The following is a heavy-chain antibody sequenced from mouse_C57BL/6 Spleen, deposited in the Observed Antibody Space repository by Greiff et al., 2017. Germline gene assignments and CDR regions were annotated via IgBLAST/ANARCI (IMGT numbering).Heavy chain of an antibody. CDR3: ARWYGNYPWYFDV. Sequence: VQLQQSGAELVRPGTSVKVSCKASGYAFTNYLIEWVKQRPGQGLERLGVITPGSGGTNYNEKFKGKATLTADKSSSTAYMQLSSLTSEDSAVYFCARWYGNYPWYFDVWGTGTTVTVSS. CDR2: ITPGSGGT. V-gene: IGHV1-54*01. J-gene: IGHJ1*03. D-gene: IGHD2-10*02. CDR1: GYAFTNYL.